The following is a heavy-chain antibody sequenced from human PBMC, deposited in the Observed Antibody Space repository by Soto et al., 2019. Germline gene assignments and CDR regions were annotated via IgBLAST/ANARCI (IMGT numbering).Heavy chain of an antibody. Sequence: QEQLVESGGGAVQSGRSLRLSCTASGFSFSSYDMHWVRQAPGEGLEWVSAMSFDGSYKHYADSVKGRFTISRDNSEHTLYLQMNGLRPEDTAVYFCARGMIRGVVYYGVEVWGQGTTVTVS. D-gene: IGHD3-10*01. V-gene: IGHV3-30*03. CDR2: MSFDGSYK. CDR1: GFSFSSYD. CDR3: ARGMIRGVVYYGVEV. J-gene: IGHJ6*02.